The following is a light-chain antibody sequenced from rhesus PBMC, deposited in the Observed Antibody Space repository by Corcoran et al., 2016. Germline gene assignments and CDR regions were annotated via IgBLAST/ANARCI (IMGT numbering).Light chain of an antibody. V-gene: IGLV2S7*01. CDR2: EFT. J-gene: IGLJ1*01. CDR3: CSYTTSSTFI. CDR1: SSDGGGYNY. Sequence: QSAPTQPPSVSGSPGQSVTISCTGTSSDGGGYNYVSWYQQHPGKAPKLMIYEFTKRPSGVSDRFSGSKSGNTASLTISGLQTEDEADYYCCSYTTSSTFIFGGGTRLAVL.